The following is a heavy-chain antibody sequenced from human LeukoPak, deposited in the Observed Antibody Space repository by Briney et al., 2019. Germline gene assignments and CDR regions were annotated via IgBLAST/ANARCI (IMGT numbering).Heavy chain of an antibody. D-gene: IGHD1-26*01. V-gene: IGHV4-39*07. CDR2: IYYNGSS. J-gene: IGHJ4*02. CDR3: ARDRAGVGATWAPFDS. Sequence: SETLSLTCTVSGGSISSSSYYWGWVRQPPGKGMEWIGCIYYNGSSYYSPALKSRLTRAVDTSKTQFSLKLTSVTAADAAVYYCARDRAGVGATWAPFDSWGRGTRVTVSS. CDR1: GGSISSSSYY.